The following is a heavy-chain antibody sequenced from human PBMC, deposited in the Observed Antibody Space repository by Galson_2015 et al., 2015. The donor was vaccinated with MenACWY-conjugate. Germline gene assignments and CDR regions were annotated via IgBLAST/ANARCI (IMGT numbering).Heavy chain of an antibody. D-gene: IGHD2-15*01. J-gene: IGHJ4*01. CDR1: EFIFSDYW. CDR3: ARVLGYFCARNLYDPWYYFDH. V-gene: IGHV3-7*01. Sequence: SLRLSCAASEFIFSDYWVSWVRQAPGKGLEWVANIRGDGSEKFYVDSVKGRFTISRDDANNSLYLRMNSLRVEDTAVYYCARVLGYFCARNLYDPWYYFDHWGHGVLVTVSS. CDR2: IRGDGSEK.